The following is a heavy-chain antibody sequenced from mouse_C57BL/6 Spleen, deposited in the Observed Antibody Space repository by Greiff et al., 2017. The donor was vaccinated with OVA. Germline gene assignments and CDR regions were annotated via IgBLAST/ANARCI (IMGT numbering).Heavy chain of an antibody. D-gene: IGHD4-1*01. Sequence: EVMLVESGGGLVQPGGSLKLSCAASGFTFSDYYMYWVRQTPEKRLEWVAYISNGGGSTYYPDTVKGRFTISRDSAKNTLYLQMSRLKSEDTAMYYCARRGDWGFAYWGQGTLVTVSA. V-gene: IGHV5-12*01. CDR3: ARRGDWGFAY. J-gene: IGHJ3*01. CDR2: ISNGGGST. CDR1: GFTFSDYY.